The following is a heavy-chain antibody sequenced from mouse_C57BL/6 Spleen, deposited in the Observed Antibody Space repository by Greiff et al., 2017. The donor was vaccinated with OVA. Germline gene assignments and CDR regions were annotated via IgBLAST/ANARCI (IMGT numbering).Heavy chain of an antibody. D-gene: IGHD2-2*01. Sequence: QVQLQQPGTELVKPGASVKLSCKASGYSFTTYWMHWVKQRPGQGLEWIGNIYPNIGYINYNEKFKSKATLTVDKSSSTAYMQLISLTSEDSAVYYCARYDPHGLDCWGQGTSVTVSS. CDR3: ARYDPHGLDC. CDR1: GYSFTTYW. V-gene: IGHV1-53*01. J-gene: IGHJ4*01. CDR2: IYPNIGYI.